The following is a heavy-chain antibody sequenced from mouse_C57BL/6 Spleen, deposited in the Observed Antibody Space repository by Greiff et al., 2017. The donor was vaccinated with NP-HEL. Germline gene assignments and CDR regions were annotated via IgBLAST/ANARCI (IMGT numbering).Heavy chain of an antibody. CDR2: ICSGGST. J-gene: IGHJ4*01. CDR1: GFSLTSYG. D-gene: IGHD1-1*01. V-gene: IGHV2-2*01. Sequence: VMLVESGPGLVQPSQSLSIPCTVSGFSLTSYGVHWVRQSPGKGLEWLGVICSGGSTDYNAAFISRLSTRTGNSKSQIFIKMNSMRADDTARYYCDSPYGSSFYYAMDYWGQGTSVTVSS. CDR3: DSPYGSSFYYAMDY.